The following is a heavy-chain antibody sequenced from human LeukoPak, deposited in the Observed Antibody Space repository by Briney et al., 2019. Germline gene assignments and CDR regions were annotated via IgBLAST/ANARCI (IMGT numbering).Heavy chain of an antibody. D-gene: IGHD2-15*01. V-gene: IGHV5-51*01. CDR2: IYPGDSDT. Sequence: GGSLRLSCAASGYSFTSYWIGWVRQMPGKGLEWMGIIYPGDSDTRYSPSFQGQVTISADKSISTAYPQWSSLKASDTAMYYCARGWPGWFDPWGQGTLVTVSS. CDR3: ARGWPGWFDP. J-gene: IGHJ5*02. CDR1: GYSFTSYW.